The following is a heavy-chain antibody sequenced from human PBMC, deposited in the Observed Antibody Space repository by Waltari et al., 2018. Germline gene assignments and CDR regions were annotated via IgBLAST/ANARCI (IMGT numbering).Heavy chain of an antibody. CDR2: IKQDGSEE. CDR1: GISFGSFW. V-gene: IGHV3-7*01. Sequence: EVQLVESGGGLVQPGGSLRLSCAASGISFGSFWLIWVRQAPGKGLEWVANIKQDGSEEYYVDSVKGRFTISKDNAKNSLYLQMNSLRAEDTAVYFCARERRGQSGWYYFDFWGQGSLVTVSS. CDR3: ARERRGQSGWYYFDF. J-gene: IGHJ4*02. D-gene: IGHD6-19*01.